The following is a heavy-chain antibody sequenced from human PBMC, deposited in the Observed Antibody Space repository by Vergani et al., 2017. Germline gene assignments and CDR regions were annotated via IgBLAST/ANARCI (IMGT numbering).Heavy chain of an antibody. Sequence: QVQLVQSGAEVKKPGSSVKVSCKASGGTFSSYTISWVRQAPGQGLEWMGRIIPILGIANYAQKFQGRVTITADKSTSTAYMELSSVTAADTAVYYCARGLPLWSPWNVWGQGTTVTVSS. CDR2: IIPILGIA. CDR1: GGTFSSYT. CDR3: ARGLPLWSPWNV. J-gene: IGHJ6*02. V-gene: IGHV1-69*02. D-gene: IGHD5-18*01.